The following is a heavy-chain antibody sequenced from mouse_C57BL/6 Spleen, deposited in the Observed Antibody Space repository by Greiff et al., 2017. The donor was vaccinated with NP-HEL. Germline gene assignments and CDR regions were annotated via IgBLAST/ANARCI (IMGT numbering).Heavy chain of an antibody. Sequence: QVQLQQPGAELVMPGASVKLSCKASGYTFTSYWMHWVKQRPGQGLEWIGEIDPSDSYTNYNQKFKGKSTLTVDKSSSTAYMQLSSLTSEDSAVYYCARYGYDGAWFAYWGQGTLVTVSA. CDR1: GYTFTSYW. J-gene: IGHJ3*01. CDR3: ARYGYDGAWFAY. CDR2: IDPSDSYT. V-gene: IGHV1-69*01. D-gene: IGHD2-2*01.